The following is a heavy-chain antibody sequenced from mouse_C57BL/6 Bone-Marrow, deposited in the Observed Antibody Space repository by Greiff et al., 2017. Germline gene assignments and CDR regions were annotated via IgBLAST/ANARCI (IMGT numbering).Heavy chain of an antibody. CDR1: GFTFSSYG. D-gene: IGHD1-3*01. CDR3: ARRVGAMDY. J-gene: IGHJ4*01. CDR2: IRSGSSYT. Sequence: EVQLVESGGDLVKPGGSLKLSCAASGFTFSSYGMSWVRQTPDKRLEWVATIRSGSSYTYYPDSVKGRFTISRDNAKNTLYLQMSSLKSEDTAMYYCARRVGAMDYWGQGTSVTVSS. V-gene: IGHV5-6*01.